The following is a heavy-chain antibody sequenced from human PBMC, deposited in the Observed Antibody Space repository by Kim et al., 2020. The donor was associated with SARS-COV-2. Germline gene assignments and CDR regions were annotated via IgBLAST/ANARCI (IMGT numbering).Heavy chain of an antibody. J-gene: IGHJ4*02. CDR3: ARETIAAAGMGCVDY. CDR1: GGSISSGSYY. D-gene: IGHD6-13*01. V-gene: IGHV4-61*02. Sequence: SETLSLTCTVSGGSISSGSYYWSWIRQPAGKGLEWIGRIYTSGSTNYNPSLKSRVTISVDTSKNQFSLKLSSVTAADTAVYYCARETIAAAGMGCVDYWGQGTLVTVSS. CDR2: IYTSGST.